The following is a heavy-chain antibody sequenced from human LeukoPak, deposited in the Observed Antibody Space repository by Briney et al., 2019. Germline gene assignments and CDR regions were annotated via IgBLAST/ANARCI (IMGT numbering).Heavy chain of an antibody. J-gene: IGHJ5*02. V-gene: IGHV4-59*01. CDR1: GGSISNYY. Sequence: SETLSLTCTLSGGSISNYYWNWIRQPPGKGLDWIGYIYYSGSTKYNPSLKSRVTISVDTSKNQFSLRLSSVTAADTAVYYCARGGFLDPFDPWGQGTLVTVSS. D-gene: IGHD1-1*01. CDR2: IYYSGST. CDR3: ARGGFLDPFDP.